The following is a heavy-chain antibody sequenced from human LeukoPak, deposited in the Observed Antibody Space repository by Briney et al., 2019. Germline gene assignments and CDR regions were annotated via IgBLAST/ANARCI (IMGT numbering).Heavy chain of an antibody. Sequence: TGGSLRLSCAASGFTFSSYAMSWVRQAPGKGLEWVSAISGSGGSTYYADSVKGRFTISRDNAKNTLYLQMNSLRAEDTAVYYCAKEYSSSWHIPPVTSFDYWGQGTLVTVSS. CDR3: AKEYSSSWHIPPVTSFDY. J-gene: IGHJ4*02. V-gene: IGHV3-23*01. CDR1: GFTFSSYA. CDR2: ISGSGGST. D-gene: IGHD6-13*01.